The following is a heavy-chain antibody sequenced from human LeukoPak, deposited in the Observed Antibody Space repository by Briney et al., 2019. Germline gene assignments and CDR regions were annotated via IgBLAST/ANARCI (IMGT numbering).Heavy chain of an antibody. Sequence: ASVKVSCKASGYTFTGYYMHWVRQAPGQGLEWMGRINPNSGGTNYAQKFQGRVTITRNTSISTAYMELSSLRSEDTAVYYCARVWCSGGSCYSRYFDYWGQGTLVTVSS. CDR3: ARVWCSGGSCYSRYFDY. D-gene: IGHD2-15*01. J-gene: IGHJ4*02. CDR1: GYTFTGYY. CDR2: INPNSGGT. V-gene: IGHV1-2*06.